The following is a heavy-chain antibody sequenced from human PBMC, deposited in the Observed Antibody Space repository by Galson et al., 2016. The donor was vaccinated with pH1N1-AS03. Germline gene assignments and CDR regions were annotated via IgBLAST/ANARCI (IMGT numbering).Heavy chain of an antibody. CDR3: ARDRSGDTSTDFYESAY. CDR2: IIPLSGTT. V-gene: IGHV1-69*06. D-gene: IGHD2-21*02. J-gene: IGHJ4*02. Sequence: SVKVSCKASGGTFATFAVSWVRQARGQGLEWMGGIIPLSGTTNYAQKFQGRLTITADNSPGTAYMELTSLTSDDTAVYSCARDRSGDTSTDFYESAYWGQGTLVTVSP. CDR1: GGTFATFA.